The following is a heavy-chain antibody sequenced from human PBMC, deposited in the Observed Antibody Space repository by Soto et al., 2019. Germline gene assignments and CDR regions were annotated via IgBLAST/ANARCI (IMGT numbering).Heavy chain of an antibody. J-gene: IGHJ6*03. CDR1: GFTFSSYS. D-gene: IGHD1-7*01. CDR2: IKQDGSEK. V-gene: IGHV3-7*01. CDR3: ARDVSGTSGAYYYYMDV. Sequence: GGSLRLSCAASGFTFSSYSMNWVRQAPGKGLEWVANIKQDGSEKYYVDSVKGRFTISRDNAKNSLYLQMNSLRAEDTAVYYCARDVSGTSGAYYYYMDVWGKGTTVTVSS.